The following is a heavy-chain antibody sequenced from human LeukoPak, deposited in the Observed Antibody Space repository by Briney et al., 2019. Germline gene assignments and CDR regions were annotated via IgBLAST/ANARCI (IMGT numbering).Heavy chain of an antibody. J-gene: IGHJ4*02. D-gene: IGHD2-8*02. CDR1: GFIFSSYA. V-gene: IGHV3-23*01. CDR2: ISGSGGST. CDR3: ATYRQVLLPFES. Sequence: GGSLRLSCAASGFIFSSYAMSWVRQAPGKGLEWVSGISGSGGSTYYADSVRGRFTISRDNSKSTLSLQMNSLRAEDTAIYYCATYRQVLLPFESWGQGTLVTVSS.